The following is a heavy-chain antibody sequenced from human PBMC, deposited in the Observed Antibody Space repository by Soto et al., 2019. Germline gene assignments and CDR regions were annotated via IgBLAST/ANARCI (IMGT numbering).Heavy chain of an antibody. CDR3: ARDFTGLPDDDAFDI. CDR1: GGTFSSYA. Sequence: QVQLVQSGAEVKKPGSSVKVSCKASGGTFSSYAISWVRQAPGQGLEWMGGIIPIFGTANYAQKFQGRVTITAYESTSTAYMELSSLISEDTAVYYCARDFTGLPDDDAFDIWGQGTMVTVSS. V-gene: IGHV1-69*19. J-gene: IGHJ3*02. D-gene: IGHD5-18*01. CDR2: IIPIFGTA.